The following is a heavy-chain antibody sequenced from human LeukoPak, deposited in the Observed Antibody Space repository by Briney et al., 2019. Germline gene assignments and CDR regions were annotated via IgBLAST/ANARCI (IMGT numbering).Heavy chain of an antibody. Sequence: GGSLRLSCAASGFTFSSYSMNWVRQAPGKGLEWVAVISYDGSNKYYADSVKGRFTISRDNSKNTLYLQMNSLRAEDTAVYYCARDGSRAPETYYCGSGSYYKQAPYFDYWGQGTLVTVSS. CDR2: ISYDGSNK. D-gene: IGHD3-10*01. J-gene: IGHJ4*02. V-gene: IGHV3-30*03. CDR3: ARDGSRAPETYYCGSGSYYKQAPYFDY. CDR1: GFTFSSYS.